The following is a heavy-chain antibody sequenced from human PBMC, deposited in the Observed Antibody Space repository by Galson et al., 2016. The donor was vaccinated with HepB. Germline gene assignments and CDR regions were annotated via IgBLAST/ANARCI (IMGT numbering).Heavy chain of an antibody. V-gene: IGHV3-20*04. CDR2: INWNGGTT. Sequence: SLRLSCAASGFAFDDYGMNWARQVPGKGLEWVSGINWNGGTTTYVDSVKGRFTISRDNAKNSLYLQMNSLRAGDTALYYCAKSSGYYFVDSFDMWGQGTMVTVSS. CDR3: AKSSGYYFVDSFDM. D-gene: IGHD3-22*01. J-gene: IGHJ3*02. CDR1: GFAFDDYG.